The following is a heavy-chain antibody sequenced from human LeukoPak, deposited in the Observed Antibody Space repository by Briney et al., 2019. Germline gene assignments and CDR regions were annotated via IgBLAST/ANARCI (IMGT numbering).Heavy chain of an antibody. V-gene: IGHV1-46*01. CDR2: INPSGGRT. CDR1: GYVFTSYY. CDR3: YRPTTLVYYGMDV. J-gene: IGHJ6*02. Sequence: ASVKVSCKASGYVFTSYYIHWMRQSPGQGLEWMGKINPSGGRTNYAQKFQDRVTLTSDTSTSTAYMELSSLRSEDTAVYYCYRPTTLVYYGMDVWGQGTTVTVSS. D-gene: IGHD4-23*01.